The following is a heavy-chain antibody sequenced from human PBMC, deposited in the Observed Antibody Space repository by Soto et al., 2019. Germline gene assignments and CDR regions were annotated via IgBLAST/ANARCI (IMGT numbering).Heavy chain of an antibody. CDR1: GFTFSDYY. CDR3: ARVIGITSPDY. J-gene: IGHJ4*02. D-gene: IGHD1-20*01. V-gene: IGHV3-11*05. CDR2: ISSSSSYT. Sequence: QVQLVESGGGLVKPGGSLRLSCAASGFTFSDYYMSWIRQAPGKGLEWVSYISSSSSYTNYADSVKGRFTISRDNAKNSLYLPMNSLRAEDTAVYYCARVIGITSPDYWGQGTLVTVSS.